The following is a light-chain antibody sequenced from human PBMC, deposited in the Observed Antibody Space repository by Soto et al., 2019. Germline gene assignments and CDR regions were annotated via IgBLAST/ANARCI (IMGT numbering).Light chain of an antibody. Sequence: DIQMTQSPSTLSASVGDRVTITFRASQSISNRLAWYQQKPGKGPRLLIYDASSLQSGVPSRFSGSGSGTEFTLTISSLQPDDFATYYCQQYNTYSRTFGQGTKVDI. J-gene: IGKJ1*01. CDR1: QSISNR. V-gene: IGKV1-5*01. CDR3: QQYNTYSRT. CDR2: DAS.